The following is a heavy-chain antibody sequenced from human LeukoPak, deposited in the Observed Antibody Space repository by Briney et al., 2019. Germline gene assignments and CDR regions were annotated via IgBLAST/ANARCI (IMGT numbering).Heavy chain of an antibody. Sequence: SETLSLTCAVYGGSFSGYYWSWIRQPPGKGLEWIGEINHSGSTNYNPSLKSRVTISVDTSKNQFSLKLSSVTAADTAVYYCASLWHYYYYYMDVWGKGTTVTVSS. J-gene: IGHJ6*03. V-gene: IGHV4-34*01. CDR3: ASLWHYYYYYMDV. CDR2: INHSGST. D-gene: IGHD2-21*01. CDR1: GGSFSGYY.